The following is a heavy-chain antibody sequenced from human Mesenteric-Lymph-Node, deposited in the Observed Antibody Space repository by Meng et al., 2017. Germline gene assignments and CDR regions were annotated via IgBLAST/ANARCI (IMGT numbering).Heavy chain of an antibody. V-gene: IGHV4-34*01. D-gene: IGHD3-10*01. J-gene: IGHJ4*02. CDR2: INHSGST. Sequence: QVHPWEWGSGRLEPSETLSLTWSVCVRSFSGYYGSWIRKPPGKGLEWIGEINHSGSTNYNPSLKSRVTSSVDTSHDQFSLKLSSVTSADTAVYYCARGRRSITMVRGVPFDYWGQGPLVTVSS. CDR3: ARGRRSITMVRGVPFDY. CDR1: VRSFSGYY.